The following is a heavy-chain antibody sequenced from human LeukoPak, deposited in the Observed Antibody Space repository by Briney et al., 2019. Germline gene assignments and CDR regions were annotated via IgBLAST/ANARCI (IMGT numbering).Heavy chain of an antibody. CDR1: GGSISSGSYY. V-gene: IGHV4-61*02. CDR2: IYTSGST. CDR3: AREGSRDFWSGPVYYFDY. D-gene: IGHD3-3*01. J-gene: IGHJ4*02. Sequence: SETLSPTCTVSGGSISSGSYYWSWIRQPAGKGLEWIGRIYTSGSTNYNPSLKSRVTISVDTSKNQFSLRLSSVTAADTAVYYCAREGSRDFWSGPVYYFDYWGQGTLVTVS.